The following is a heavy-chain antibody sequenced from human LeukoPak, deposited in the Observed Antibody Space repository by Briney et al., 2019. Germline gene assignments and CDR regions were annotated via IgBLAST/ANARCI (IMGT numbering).Heavy chain of an antibody. CDR3: ARDPDYDFWSGLATSYYYGMDV. V-gene: IGHV1-69*13. CDR2: IIPIFGTA. Sequence: SVKVSCKASGGTFSSYAISWVRQAPGQGLEWMGGIIPIFGTANYAQKFQGRVTITADESTSTAYMELSGLRPEDTAVYYCARDPDYDFWSGLATSYYYGMDVWGQGTTVTVSS. CDR1: GGTFSSYA. D-gene: IGHD3-3*01. J-gene: IGHJ6*02.